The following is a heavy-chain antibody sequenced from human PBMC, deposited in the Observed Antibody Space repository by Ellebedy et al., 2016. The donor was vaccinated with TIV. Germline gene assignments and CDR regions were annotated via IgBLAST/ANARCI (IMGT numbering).Heavy chain of an antibody. CDR1: GYSFTSYW. J-gene: IGHJ4*02. CDR2: IYPGDSDT. V-gene: IGHV5-51*01. Sequence: GGSLRLXXKGSGYSFTSYWIGWVRQMPGKGLEWMGIIYPGDSDTRYSPSFQGQVTISADKSISTAYLQWSSLKASDTAMYYCARRGYDSGSYYNDYWGQGTLVTVSS. CDR3: ARRGYDSGSYYNDY. D-gene: IGHD3-10*01.